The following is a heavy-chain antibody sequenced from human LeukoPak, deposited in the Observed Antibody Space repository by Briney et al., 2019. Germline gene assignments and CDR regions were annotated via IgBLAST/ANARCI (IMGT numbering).Heavy chain of an antibody. J-gene: IGHJ4*02. V-gene: IGHV3-23*01. Sequence: PGGSLRLSCAASGFTFSSYAMSWVRQVPGKGLEWVSAISGSGGSTYYADSVKGRFTISRDNSKNTLYLQMNSLRAEDTAVYYCASHAGQLLWFGELSGWYFDYWGQGTLVTVSS. CDR2: ISGSGGST. CDR1: GFTFSSYA. D-gene: IGHD3-10*01. CDR3: ASHAGQLLWFGELSGWYFDY.